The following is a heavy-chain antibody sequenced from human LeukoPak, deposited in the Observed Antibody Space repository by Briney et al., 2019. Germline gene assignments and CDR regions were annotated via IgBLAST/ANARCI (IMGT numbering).Heavy chain of an antibody. CDR1: GGSISSSSYY. J-gene: IGHJ4*02. D-gene: IGHD6-19*01. CDR3: ARRPVYSSGYFDY. CDR2: IYYSGST. V-gene: IGHV4-39*01. Sequence: PSETLSLTCTVSGGSISSSSYYWGWIRQPPGKGLERIGSIYYSGSTYYNPSLKSRVTISVDTSKNQFSLKLSSVTAADTAVYYCARRPVYSSGYFDYWGQGTLVTVSS.